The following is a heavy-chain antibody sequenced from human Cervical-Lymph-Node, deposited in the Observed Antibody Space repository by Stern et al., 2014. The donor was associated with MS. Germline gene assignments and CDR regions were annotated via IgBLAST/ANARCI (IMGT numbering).Heavy chain of an antibody. CDR3: ARNPALWYFDL. CDR2: VYYSGSI. V-gene: IGHV4-31*03. Sequence: VQLQESGPGLVKPLQPLSLPCTVSGGSVSSGGYFWDRVPQAPGKGLGGIGHVYYSGSIAYNPSLNSRVTISVDTSKNQFSLRLRSVTAADTAVYYCARNPALWYFDLWGRGTLAAVSP. CDR1: GGSVSSGGYF. J-gene: IGHJ2*01. D-gene: IGHD3-3*02.